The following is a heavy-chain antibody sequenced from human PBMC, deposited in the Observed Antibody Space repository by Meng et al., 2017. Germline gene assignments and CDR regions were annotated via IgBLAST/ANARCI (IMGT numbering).Heavy chain of an antibody. J-gene: IGHJ5*02. Sequence: QVRLGRSGPGGQKPGASVKVSCKASVYTFPSYDNNWVRQATGQGLEWMGWMNPNSGNTGYAQKFQGRVTITRNTSISTAYMGLSSLRSEDTAVYYCARGYYGSGLFDPWGQGTLVTVSS. CDR2: MNPNSGNT. CDR1: VYTFPSYD. CDR3: ARGYYGSGLFDP. D-gene: IGHD3-10*01. V-gene: IGHV1-8*03.